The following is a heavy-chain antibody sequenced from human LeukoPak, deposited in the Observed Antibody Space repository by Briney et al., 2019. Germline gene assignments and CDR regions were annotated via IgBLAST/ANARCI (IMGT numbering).Heavy chain of an antibody. CDR2: INQPGSDK. Sequence: GGSLRLSCAASRFTFSTYGMTGVRQAPGRGLEWVTNINQPGSDKLYVDSVKGRFTISRDNAKNSLYLQMNGLRAEDTAVYYCARGIAGRPGLDYWGQGTLVTVSS. D-gene: IGHD6-6*01. J-gene: IGHJ4*02. V-gene: IGHV3-7*01. CDR3: ARGIAGRPGLDY. CDR1: RFTFSTYG.